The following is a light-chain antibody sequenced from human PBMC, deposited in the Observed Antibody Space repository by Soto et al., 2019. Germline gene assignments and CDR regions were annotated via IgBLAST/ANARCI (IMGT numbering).Light chain of an antibody. CDR3: SSYTSSSTLV. CDR2: DVS. CDR1: SSYVGGYNY. Sequence: QSVLTQPASVSGSPGQSITISCTGTSSYVGGYNYVSWYQQHPGKAPKLMIYDVSNRPSGVSNRFSGSKSGNTASLTISGLQAEDEADHYCSSYTSSSTLVFGTGTKVTV. J-gene: IGLJ1*01. V-gene: IGLV2-14*01.